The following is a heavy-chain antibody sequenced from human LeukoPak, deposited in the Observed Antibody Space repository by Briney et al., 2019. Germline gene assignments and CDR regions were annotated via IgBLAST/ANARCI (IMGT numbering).Heavy chain of an antibody. V-gene: IGHV4-39*07. CDR1: GGSISSSSYY. CDR3: ARGDSSGYYVAFAI. J-gene: IGHJ3*02. D-gene: IGHD3-22*01. Sequence: SETLSLTCTVSGGSISSSSYYWGWIRQPPGKGLEWIGSIYYSGSTYYNSSPKSRVTISVDRSKNQFSLNLNSVTAADTAVYYCARGDSSGYYVAFAIWGQGTMVTVSS. CDR2: IYYSGST.